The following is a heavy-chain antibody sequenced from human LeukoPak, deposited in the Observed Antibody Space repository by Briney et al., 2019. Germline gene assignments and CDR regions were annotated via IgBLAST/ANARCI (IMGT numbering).Heavy chain of an antibody. CDR3: AHRTTTTAGAFDI. CDR2: VYWTDDE. Sequence: SGPTLVKPTQTLTLTCTFSGFSLTTNGVGVGWIRQPPGGGLEWLAVVYWTDDERYRPSLQSRLSITKDTSKNQVLLTMTDMGPVDTGTYHCAHRTTTTAGAFDIWGQGTMVTVSS. J-gene: IGHJ3*02. V-gene: IGHV2-5*01. CDR1: GFSLTTNGVG. D-gene: IGHD1-1*01.